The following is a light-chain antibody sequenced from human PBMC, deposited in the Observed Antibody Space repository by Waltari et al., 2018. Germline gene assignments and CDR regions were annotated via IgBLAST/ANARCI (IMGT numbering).Light chain of an antibody. Sequence: DIQMTQSPSTVSASVGDRVTITCRASQRISSWLAWYQQKPGKAPKLLIYDHSSWESGVPSRFSGSGSGTEFTLTISSLQPDDFAAYYCQQYNTYPWTFGQGTKVEIK. CDR2: DHS. CDR3: QQYNTYPWT. V-gene: IGKV1-5*01. CDR1: QRISSW. J-gene: IGKJ1*01.